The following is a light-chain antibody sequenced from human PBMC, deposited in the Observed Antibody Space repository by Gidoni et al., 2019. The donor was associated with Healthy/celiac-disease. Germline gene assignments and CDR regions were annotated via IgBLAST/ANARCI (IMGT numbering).Light chain of an antibody. Sequence: QSVLTQTPSAYGTPGQRVTISCSGSSSNIGSNDVYWYQQLPVTAPKLLIYRNNHRPSGFPDRFSGSNSGTSASLAIIGLRSEDEADYYRAAWDDSRAVFGGGTKLTVL. CDR3: AAWDDSRAV. J-gene: IGLJ2*01. V-gene: IGLV1-47*01. CDR1: SSNIGSND. CDR2: RNN.